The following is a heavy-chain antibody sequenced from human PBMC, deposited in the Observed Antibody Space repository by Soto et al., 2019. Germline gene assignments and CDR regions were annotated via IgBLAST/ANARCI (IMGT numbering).Heavy chain of an antibody. CDR1: GFTFSTYA. D-gene: IGHD3-22*01. CDR2: ISFAGSNK. V-gene: IGHV3-30-3*01. J-gene: IGHJ3*02. Sequence: QVQLVESGGGVVQPGRSLRLSCAASGFTFSTYAMHWVRQAPGKGLEWVAVISFAGSNKYYADSVKGRFTVSRVKSRNTMYLQINWLIAEDTAVYSCASLRDSSVLDGFDIWGQGTMVTVSS. CDR3: ASLRDSSVLDGFDI.